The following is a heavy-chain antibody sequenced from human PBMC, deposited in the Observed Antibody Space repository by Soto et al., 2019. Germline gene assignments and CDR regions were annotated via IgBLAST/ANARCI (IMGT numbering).Heavy chain of an antibody. V-gene: IGHV3-74*01. Sequence: EVRLVESGGGLVQPGGSLRLSCAASGFTFGSYWMTWVRQDPVNGLVWVAHMNRDATIVVYGDSVKGRFTFSRDNAKNTVYLQMDSLTVEDTGVYYCARDNWGSLDNWGQGTLVTVSS. CDR2: MNRDATIV. CDR1: GFTFGSYW. CDR3: ARDNWGSLDN. J-gene: IGHJ4*02. D-gene: IGHD7-27*01.